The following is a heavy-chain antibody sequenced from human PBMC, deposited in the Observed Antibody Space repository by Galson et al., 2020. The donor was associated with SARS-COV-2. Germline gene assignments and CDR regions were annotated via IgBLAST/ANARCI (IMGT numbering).Heavy chain of an antibody. CDR2: TYYSGNT. CDR3: ARDFWSRYYLDS. J-gene: IGHJ4*02. Sequence: SETLSLTCTVSGGSISSTDSYWSRIRQSPGKGLEWIGYTYYSGNTYYNPSLKSRVTMSVDTSKNQFSLKLTSVTAADTAVYYCARDFWSRYYLDSWGQGTPVTVSS. V-gene: IGHV4-30-4*01. CDR1: GGSISSTDSY. D-gene: IGHD3-3*01.